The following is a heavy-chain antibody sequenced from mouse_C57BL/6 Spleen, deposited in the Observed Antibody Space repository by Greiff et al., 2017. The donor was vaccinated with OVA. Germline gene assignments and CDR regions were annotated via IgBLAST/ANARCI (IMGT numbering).Heavy chain of an antibody. CDR3: ARGDGNGDY. Sequence: DVKLQESGPGLVKPSQSLSLTCSVTGYSITSGYYWNWIRQFPGNKLEWMGYISYDGSNNYNPSLKNRISITRDTSKNQFFLKLNSVTTEDTATYYCARGDGNGDYWGQGTTLTVSS. CDR2: ISYDGSN. J-gene: IGHJ2*01. D-gene: IGHD2-1*01. V-gene: IGHV3-6*01. CDR1: GYSITSGYY.